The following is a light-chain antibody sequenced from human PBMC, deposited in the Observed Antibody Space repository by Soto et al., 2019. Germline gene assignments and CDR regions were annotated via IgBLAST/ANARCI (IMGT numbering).Light chain of an antibody. J-gene: IGKJ3*01. CDR1: QSISNY. V-gene: IGKV1-39*01. Sequence: DIQMTQSPSSLSLSVGDRVTITCRASQSISNYLHWYQQIPGKAPKLLIYATSSLQTGVPSRFSGSGSGTDFTLTISSLQPEEFATYYCLQTFTTPFTFGRGTKVDIK. CDR3: LQTFTTPFT. CDR2: ATS.